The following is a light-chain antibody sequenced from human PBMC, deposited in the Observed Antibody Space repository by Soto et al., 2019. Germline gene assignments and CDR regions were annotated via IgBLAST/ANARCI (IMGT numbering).Light chain of an antibody. V-gene: IGKV1-5*03. Sequence: DIQMTQSPSTLSASVGDRVTITCRASQSISSWLAWYQQRPGKAPRLLIYKTSTLETGVPSRFSGSGSWTEFTLTIISLQPDEFDTYYCEQHNSYSTLAQETKVDIK. J-gene: IGKJ1*01. CDR3: EQHNSYST. CDR1: QSISSW. CDR2: KTS.